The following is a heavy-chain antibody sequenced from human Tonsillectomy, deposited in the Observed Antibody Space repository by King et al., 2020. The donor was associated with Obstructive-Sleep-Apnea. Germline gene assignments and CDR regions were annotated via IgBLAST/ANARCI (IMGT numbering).Heavy chain of an antibody. CDR2: ISSSGSTI. J-gene: IGHJ4*02. V-gene: IGHV3-11*01. CDR3: AMTVARIVVVPAADY. Sequence: QVQLVESGGGLVKPGGSLRLSCAASGFTFSDYYMSWIRQAPGKGLEWVSYISSSGSTIYYADSVKGRFTISRYNAKNSLYLQMNSLGAEDTAVYYCAMTVARIVVVPAADYWGQGTLVTVSS. CDR1: GFTFSDYY. D-gene: IGHD2-2*01.